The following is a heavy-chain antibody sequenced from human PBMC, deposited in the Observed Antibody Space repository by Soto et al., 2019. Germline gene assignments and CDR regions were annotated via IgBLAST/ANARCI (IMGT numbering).Heavy chain of an antibody. CDR1: GGTFRTNA. Sequence: QVQLVQSGAEVKKPGSSVKFSCKASGGTFRTNAFSWVRQAPGQGLESMGGMIHIFPTPDYAQKFQGRVTITAEPATNTTSMELSNLRSEDTATYYYARDTDRHQLGGNYYYIMEVCDQGTKVTVSS. D-gene: IGHD3-3*02. V-gene: IGHV1-69*12. CDR2: MIHIFPTP. CDR3: ARDTDRHQLGGNYYYIMEV. J-gene: IGHJ6*02.